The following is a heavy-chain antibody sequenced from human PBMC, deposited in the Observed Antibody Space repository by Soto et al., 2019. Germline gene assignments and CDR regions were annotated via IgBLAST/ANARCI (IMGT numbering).Heavy chain of an antibody. V-gene: IGHV1-18*01. J-gene: IGHJ6*02. CDR1: GYTFTRYG. CDR3: AREGDYPYYYYGMDV. CDR2: INGYNGNT. Sequence: QVQLVQSGAEVKKPGASVKVSCKASGYTFTRYGITWVRQARGQGLEWMGWINGYNGNTKYAHKLQGRVTMTTDTSTSTAYMELRSLTSDDTAVYYCAREGDYPYYYYGMDVWGQGTTVTVSS. D-gene: IGHD4-17*01.